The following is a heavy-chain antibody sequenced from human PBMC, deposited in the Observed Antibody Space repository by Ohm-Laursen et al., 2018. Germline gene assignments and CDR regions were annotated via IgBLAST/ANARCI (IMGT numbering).Heavy chain of an antibody. D-gene: IGHD3-3*01. J-gene: IGHJ4*02. CDR3: ARDYDFWSGYYFETFDY. V-gene: IGHV1-2*02. CDR2: INPNSGGT. CDR1: GYTFTGYY. Sequence: SVKVSCKASGYTFTGYYMHWVRQAPGQGLEWMGWINPNSGGTNYAQKFQGRVTMTRDTSISTAYMELSRLRSDDTAVYYCARDYDFWSGYYFETFDYWGQGTLVTVSS.